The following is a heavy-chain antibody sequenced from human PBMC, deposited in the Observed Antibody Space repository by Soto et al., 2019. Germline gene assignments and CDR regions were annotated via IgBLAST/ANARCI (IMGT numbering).Heavy chain of an antibody. Sequence: SATLSLACAVYGGSFSGYYWSWLRQPPGKGLEWIGEINHSGSTNYNPSLKSRVTISVDTSKNQFSLKLSSVTAADTDVYYCARVEMANYYYGMDVWGQGTTVT. D-gene: IGHD5-12*01. J-gene: IGHJ6*02. CDR3: ARVEMANYYYGMDV. CDR1: GGSFSGYY. CDR2: INHSGST. V-gene: IGHV4-34*01.